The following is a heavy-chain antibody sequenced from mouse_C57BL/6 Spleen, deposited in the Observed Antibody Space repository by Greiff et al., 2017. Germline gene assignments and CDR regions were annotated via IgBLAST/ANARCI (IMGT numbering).Heavy chain of an antibody. D-gene: IGHD2-4*01. J-gene: IGHJ2*01. Sequence: QVQLKQPGAELVKPGASVKMSCKASGYTFTSYWITWVKQRPGQGLEWIGDIYPGSGSTNYNEKFKSKATLTVDTSSSTAYMQLSSLTCEDSAVYYCAFYDYDEGDYWGQGTTLTVSS. CDR3: AFYDYDEGDY. V-gene: IGHV1-55*01. CDR2: IYPGSGST. CDR1: GYTFTSYW.